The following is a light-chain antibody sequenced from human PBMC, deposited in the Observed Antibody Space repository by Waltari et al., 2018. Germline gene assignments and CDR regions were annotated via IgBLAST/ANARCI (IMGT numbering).Light chain of an antibody. V-gene: IGKV3-15*01. CDR2: GAS. J-gene: IGKJ1*01. CDR1: QSCSSN. CDR3: QQYNNWPRT. Sequence: EIVMTQSPATLSVSPGERATLSCRASQSCSSNLAWYQQKPGQAPRLLIYGASTRATGVPAGFSGSGSGTEFTLTISSLQSEDFAVYYCQQYNNWPRTFGQGTKVEIK.